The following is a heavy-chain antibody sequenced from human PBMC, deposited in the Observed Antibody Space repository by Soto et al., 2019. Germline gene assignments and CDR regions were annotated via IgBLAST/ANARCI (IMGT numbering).Heavy chain of an antibody. D-gene: IGHD2-2*03. Sequence: AAVKVSCKACGCTFTRYGISWVRQAPGQGLEWMGWISAYNGNTNYAQKLQGRVTMTTDTSTSTAYMELRSLRSDDTAVYYCARVVGLYAFDIWGQGTMVTVSS. CDR1: GCTFTRYG. V-gene: IGHV1-18*01. CDR3: ARVVGLYAFDI. J-gene: IGHJ3*02. CDR2: ISAYNGNT.